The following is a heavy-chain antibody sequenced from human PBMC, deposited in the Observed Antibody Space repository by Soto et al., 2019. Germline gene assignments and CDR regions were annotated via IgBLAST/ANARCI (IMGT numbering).Heavy chain of an antibody. CDR2: IYPGDSDT. J-gene: IGHJ4*02. CDR1: RYSFTSYW. V-gene: IGHV5-51*01. D-gene: IGHD3-10*01. Sequence: PGESLNISCKGSRYSFTSYWIGWVRQMPGKGLEWMGIIYPGDSDTRYSPSFQGQVTISADKSISTAYLQWSSLKASDTAMYYCARRYYYGSGSQYYFDYWGQGTLVTVS. CDR3: ARRYYYGSGSQYYFDY.